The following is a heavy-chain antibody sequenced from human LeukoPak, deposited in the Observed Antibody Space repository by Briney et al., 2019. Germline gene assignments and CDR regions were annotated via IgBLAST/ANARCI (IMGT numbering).Heavy chain of an antibody. CDR3: ARVLRYCSGGNCYSGGLGYMDV. CDR1: GFTFSSYE. J-gene: IGHJ6*03. V-gene: IGHV3-48*03. Sequence: GGSLRLSCAASGFTFSSYEMNWVRQAPGKGLEWVSYISSGGTGKYYADSVKGRFTISRDNAKNSLFLQMNSLRAEDTAVYYCARVLRYCSGGNCYSGGLGYMDVWGKGTTVTISS. D-gene: IGHD2-15*01. CDR2: ISSGGTGK.